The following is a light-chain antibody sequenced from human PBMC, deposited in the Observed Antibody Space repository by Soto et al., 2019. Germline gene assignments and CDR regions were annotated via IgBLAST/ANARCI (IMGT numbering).Light chain of an antibody. Sequence: QSVLTQPPSVSSAPGQTVTISCSGSSSNIGNNYVSWYQQLPGTAPKLLIYDNNNRPSGIPDRFSGSKSGTSATLGITGLQTGDEADYYCGAWDSSLNAVVFGGRTKLTVL. V-gene: IGLV1-51*01. J-gene: IGLJ2*01. CDR1: SSNIGNNY. CDR2: DNN. CDR3: GAWDSSLNAVV.